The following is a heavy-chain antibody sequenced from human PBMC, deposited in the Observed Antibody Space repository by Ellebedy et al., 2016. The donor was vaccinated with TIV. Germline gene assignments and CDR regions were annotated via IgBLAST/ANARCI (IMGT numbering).Heavy chain of an antibody. CDR2: IKQDGSEK. J-gene: IGHJ1*01. CDR1: GFTFSSYW. CDR3: AKDPPTGREYFQH. D-gene: IGHD1-14*01. V-gene: IGHV3-7*03. Sequence: GGSLRLXCAASGFTFSSYWMSWVRQAPGKGLEWVANIKQDGSEKYYVDSVKGRFTISRDNAKNSLYLQMNSLRAEDTAVYYCAKDPPTGREYFQHWGQGTLVTVSS.